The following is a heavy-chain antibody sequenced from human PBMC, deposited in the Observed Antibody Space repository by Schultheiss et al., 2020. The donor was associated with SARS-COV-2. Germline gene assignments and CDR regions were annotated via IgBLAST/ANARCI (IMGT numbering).Heavy chain of an antibody. CDR2: ISWNSGTI. CDR1: GFTFDDYA. CDR3: ARSYSSSYLYFDY. J-gene: IGHJ4*02. Sequence: SLKISCAASGFTFDDYAMHWVRQAPGKGLEWVSGISWNSGTIYYADSVKGRFTISRDNAKNSLYLQMNSLRAEDTAVYYCARSYSSSYLYFDYWGQGTLVTVSS. D-gene: IGHD6-13*01. V-gene: IGHV3-9*01.